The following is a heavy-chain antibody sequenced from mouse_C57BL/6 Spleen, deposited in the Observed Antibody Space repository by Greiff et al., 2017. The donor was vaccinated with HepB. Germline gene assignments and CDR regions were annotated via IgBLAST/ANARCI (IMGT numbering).Heavy chain of an antibody. D-gene: IGHD1-1*01. J-gene: IGHJ1*03. CDR2: IDPNSGGT. CDR3: ARSLITTVVAPGYFDV. Sequence: QVQLQQPGAELVKPGASVKLSCKASGYTFTSYWMHWVKQRPGRGLEWIGRIDPNSGGTKYNEKFKSKATLTVDKPSSTAYMQRSSLTSEDSAVYYCARSLITTVVAPGYFDVWGTGTTVTVSS. CDR1: GYTFTSYW. V-gene: IGHV1-72*01.